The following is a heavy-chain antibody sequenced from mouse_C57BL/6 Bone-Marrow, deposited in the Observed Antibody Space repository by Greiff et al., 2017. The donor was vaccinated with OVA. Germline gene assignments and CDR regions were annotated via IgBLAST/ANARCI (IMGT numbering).Heavy chain of an antibody. CDR2: IYPRSGNT. J-gene: IGHJ4*01. Sequence: QVQLQQSGAELARPGASVKLSCTASGYTFTSYGISWVKQRPGQGLEWIGEIYPRSGNTYYTEKFKGKVTLTADKSASTAYMELRSLTSEDSAVYFWARGLRRMDDWGQGTSVTVSS. D-gene: IGHD2-4*01. V-gene: IGHV1-81*01. CDR1: GYTFTSYG. CDR3: ARGLRRMDD.